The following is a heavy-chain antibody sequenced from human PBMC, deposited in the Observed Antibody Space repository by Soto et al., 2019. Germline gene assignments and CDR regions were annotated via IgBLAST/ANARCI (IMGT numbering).Heavy chain of an antibody. J-gene: IGHJ5*02. V-gene: IGHV4-39*01. CDR3: ARQGRVPNCFDP. CDR2: MFHGGSA. CDR1: GGSISSSSYY. Sequence: SETLSLSCTVSGGSISSSSYYWGWIRQPPGKGLEWIGSMFHGGSAYYNPSLKSRVTISVDTSKNQFSLKLSSVTAADTALYYCARQGRVPNCFDPWGQGTLVTVSS.